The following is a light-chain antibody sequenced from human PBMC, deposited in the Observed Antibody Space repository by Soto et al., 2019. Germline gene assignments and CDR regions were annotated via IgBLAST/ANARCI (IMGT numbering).Light chain of an antibody. J-gene: IGKJ1*01. CDR1: QSVSRNY. Sequence: EIVLRQSPGTLSLSPGERATLSCRASQSVSRNYLAWYQQKPGQAPRLLIFDASSRATGIPDRFSGSGSGTDFTLTISRLEPEDFAVYFCQQYGRSPWTFGQGTKVEIK. CDR2: DAS. V-gene: IGKV3-20*01. CDR3: QQYGRSPWT.